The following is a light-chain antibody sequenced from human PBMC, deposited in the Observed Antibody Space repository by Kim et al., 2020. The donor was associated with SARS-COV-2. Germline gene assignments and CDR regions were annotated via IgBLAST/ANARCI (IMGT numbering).Light chain of an antibody. CDR2: DGS. CDR1: QNIRSY. V-gene: IGKV3-11*01. CDR3: QNRSNWPPFT. Sequence: LCPGERAALYCRASQNIRSYLVWFQQKPGQAPRLLIYDGSNRATGIPARFSGSGSGKEFTLTITRLEPEDFAVYYCQNRSNWPPFTFGQGTKLEI. J-gene: IGKJ2*01.